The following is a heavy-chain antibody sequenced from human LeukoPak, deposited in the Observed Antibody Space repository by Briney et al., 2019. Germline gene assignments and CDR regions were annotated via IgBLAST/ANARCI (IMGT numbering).Heavy chain of an antibody. CDR2: ISSSSSTI. CDR1: GFTFSDFY. Sequence: GGSLRLSCAASGFTFSDFYMSCIPQAPGNGLEWVSYISSSSSTIYYADSVQGRFTISRDNAKNSLYLQMNSQGAEDTAVYYCAGLGITMIGGVWGKGTTVTISS. J-gene: IGHJ6*04. CDR3: AGLGITMIGGV. D-gene: IGHD3-10*02. V-gene: IGHV3-11*04.